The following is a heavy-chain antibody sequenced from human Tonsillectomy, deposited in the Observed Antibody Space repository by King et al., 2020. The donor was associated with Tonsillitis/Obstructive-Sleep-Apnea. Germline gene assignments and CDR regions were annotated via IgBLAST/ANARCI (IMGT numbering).Heavy chain of an antibody. J-gene: IGHJ6*03. V-gene: IGHV3-64*01. CDR2: ISSNGGST. CDR1: GFTFSSYA. D-gene: IGHD3-3*01. CDR3: ARDTDNYDFSLYYMDG. Sequence: VQLVESGGGLVQPGGSLRLSCAASGFTFSSYAMHWVRQAPGKGLEYVSAISSNGGSTYYANSVKGRFTISRDNSKNTLYLQMGSLRAEDMAVYYCARDTDNYDFSLYYMDGWGKGTTVTVSS.